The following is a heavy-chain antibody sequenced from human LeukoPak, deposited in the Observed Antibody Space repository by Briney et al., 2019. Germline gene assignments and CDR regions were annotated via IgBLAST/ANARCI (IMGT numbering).Heavy chain of an antibody. CDR1: GGSISSGGYY. CDR2: IYYSGST. V-gene: IGHV4-31*03. CDR3: ARNVALPVYYYYGMDV. Sequence: SETLSLICTVSGGSISSGGYYWSWIRQHPGKGLEWIGHIYYSGSTYYNPSLKSRVTISVDTSKNQFSLKLSSVTAADTAVYYCARNVALPVYYYYGMDVWGKGTTVTVSS. D-gene: IGHD3-10*02. J-gene: IGHJ6*04.